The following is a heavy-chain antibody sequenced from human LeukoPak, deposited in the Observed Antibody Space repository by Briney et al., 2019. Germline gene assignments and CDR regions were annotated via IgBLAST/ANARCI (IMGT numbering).Heavy chain of an antibody. J-gene: IGHJ4*02. CDR3: ARGYSGYLTFGGVIAEFDY. D-gene: IGHD3-16*02. CDR2: MNPNSGNT. V-gene: IGHV1-8*01. Sequence: GASVKVSCKASGYTFTSYDINWVRQATGQGLEWMGWMNPNSGNTGYAQKFQGRVTMTRNTSISTAYMELSSLRSEDTAVYYCARGYSGYLTFGGVIAEFDYWGQGTLVTVSS. CDR1: GYTFTSYD.